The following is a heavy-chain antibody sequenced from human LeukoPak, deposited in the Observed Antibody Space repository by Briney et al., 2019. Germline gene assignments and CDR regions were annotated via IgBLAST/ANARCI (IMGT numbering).Heavy chain of an antibody. CDR2: INQDGRYI. V-gene: IGHV3-74*01. CDR3: ARESMVGGALQV. D-gene: IGHD2-8*01. J-gene: IGHJ4*02. CDR1: GFTFDRYW. Sequence: GGSLRLSCAASGFTFDRYWMHWVRQTPGKRLVWVSRINQDGRYITYADSVQGRFTISRDTAKNTLFLQMNSLRAEDTAVYYCARESMVGGALQVWGQGALVTVSS.